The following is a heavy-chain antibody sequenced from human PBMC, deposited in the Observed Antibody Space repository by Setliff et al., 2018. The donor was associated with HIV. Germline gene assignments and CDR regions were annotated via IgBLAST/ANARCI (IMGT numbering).Heavy chain of an antibody. Sequence: PGGSLRLSCAASGFTFGSYDMNWVRQAPGKGLEWDSYISGSGSIIYYADSVKGRFTISRDNADYSLHLQMNSLRAEDTAVYYCARARLRNYYYYMDVWAKGTTVTVSS. CDR1: GFTFGSYD. V-gene: IGHV3-48*03. J-gene: IGHJ6*03. D-gene: IGHD5-12*01. CDR3: ARARLRNYYYYMDV. CDR2: ISGSGSII.